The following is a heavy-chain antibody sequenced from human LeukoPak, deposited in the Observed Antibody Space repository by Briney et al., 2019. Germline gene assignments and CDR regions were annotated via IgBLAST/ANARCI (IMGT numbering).Heavy chain of an antibody. CDR1: GFTLSSYW. CDR2: IKQDGSEK. V-gene: IGHV3-7*01. Sequence: GGSLRLSCAASGFTLSSYWMSWVRQAPGKGLEWVANIKQDGSEKYYVDSVKGRFTISRDNAKNSLYLQMNSLRVEDTAVYYCARDSSFLGMGYWGQGTLVTVSS. CDR3: ARDSSFLGMGY. D-gene: IGHD7-27*01. J-gene: IGHJ4*02.